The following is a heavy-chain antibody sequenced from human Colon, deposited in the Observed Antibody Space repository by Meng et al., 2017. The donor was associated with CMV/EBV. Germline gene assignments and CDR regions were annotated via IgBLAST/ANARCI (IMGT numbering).Heavy chain of an antibody. D-gene: IGHD3-3*01. Sequence: GGSLRLSCGTSGFILSLYDIHWVRQAPGKGLEWVAYTRYDGNFESYVDSVKGRYTISRDKSKSTVYLQMKSLRGEDTAVYYCARGLGGDHDFWSGYYRYGMDVWGQGTTVTVSS. CDR1: GFILSLYD. J-gene: IGHJ6*02. CDR2: TRYDGNFE. CDR3: ARGLGGDHDFWSGYYRYGMDV. V-gene: IGHV3-30*02.